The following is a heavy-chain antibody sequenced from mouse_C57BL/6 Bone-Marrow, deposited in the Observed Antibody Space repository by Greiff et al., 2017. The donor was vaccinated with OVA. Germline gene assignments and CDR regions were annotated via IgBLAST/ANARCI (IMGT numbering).Heavy chain of an antibody. CDR3: TTPTGVADY. V-gene: IGHV14-4*01. Sequence: EVKLVESGAELVRPGASVKLSCTASGFNIKDDYMHWVKQRPEQGLEWIGWIDPENGDTEYASKFQGKATITADTSSNTAYLQLSSLTSEDTAVYYCTTPTGVADYWGQGTTLTVSS. CDR1: GFNIKDDY. D-gene: IGHD1-1*01. CDR2: IDPENGDT. J-gene: IGHJ2*01.